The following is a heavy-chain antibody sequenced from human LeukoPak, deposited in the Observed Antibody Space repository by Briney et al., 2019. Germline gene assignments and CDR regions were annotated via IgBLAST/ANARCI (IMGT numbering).Heavy chain of an antibody. CDR1: GYTFSSYG. CDR2: ISAYNGNT. D-gene: IGHD1-26*01. Sequence: ASVKVSCKASGYTFSSYGICWVRQAPGQGLEWMGWISAYNGNTNYAQKFQGRVTMTTDTSTNTAYMELRSLRSDDTAVYYCARDYYTASKWFDYWGQGTLVIVSS. J-gene: IGHJ4*02. V-gene: IGHV1-18*01. CDR3: ARDYYTASKWFDY.